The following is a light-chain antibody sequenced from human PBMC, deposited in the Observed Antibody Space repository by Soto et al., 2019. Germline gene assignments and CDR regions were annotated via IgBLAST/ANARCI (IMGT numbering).Light chain of an antibody. CDR2: KAS. Sequence: DIQMTQSPSTLSASVGDRVTITCRASQYISTWLAWYQQKPGKAPKLLIYKASTLESGVPSRFSGSASGTEFTLTISSLQPDDFATYYCQQYNSFSGLPFGGGTKVDIK. V-gene: IGKV1-5*03. CDR3: QQYNSFSGLP. J-gene: IGKJ4*01. CDR1: QYISTW.